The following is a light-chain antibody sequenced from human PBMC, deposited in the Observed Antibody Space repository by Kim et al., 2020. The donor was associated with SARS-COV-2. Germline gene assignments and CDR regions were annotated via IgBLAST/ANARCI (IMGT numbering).Light chain of an antibody. CDR3: APWDVSLDDWV. CDR2: NYN. Sequence: SSTVDPSPVICFRQLPGAASKFFIYNYNQRPSGLPGRCSGSRSGTSASLAISGLQSEDEADYYCAPWDVSLDDWVFGGGTQLTVL. CDR1: SSTVDPSP. J-gene: IGLJ3*02. V-gene: IGLV1-44*01.